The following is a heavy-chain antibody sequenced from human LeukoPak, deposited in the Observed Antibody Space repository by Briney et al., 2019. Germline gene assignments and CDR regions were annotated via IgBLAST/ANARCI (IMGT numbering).Heavy chain of an antibody. V-gene: IGHV3-7*04. Sequence: GGSLRLSCAASGFTVSSNYMSWVRQAPGKGLEWVANINGDASEKNYVDSVRGRFTISRDNVKNSLYLQMNGLRAEDTAVYYCARDHSGYGDWGQGTLVTVSS. CDR2: INGDASEK. D-gene: IGHD5-12*01. CDR1: GFTVSSNY. CDR3: ARDHSGYGD. J-gene: IGHJ4*02.